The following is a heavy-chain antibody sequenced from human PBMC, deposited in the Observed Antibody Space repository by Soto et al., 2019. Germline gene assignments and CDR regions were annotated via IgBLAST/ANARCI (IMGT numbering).Heavy chain of an antibody. Sequence: GGSLRLSCAASGFTFSSYAMSWVRQAPGKGLEWVSAISGSGGSTYYADSVKGRFTISRDNSKNTLYLQMNSLRAEDTAVYYCAKGRHVLLWFGELGGAYMDVWGKGTTVTVSS. CDR1: GFTFSSYA. J-gene: IGHJ6*03. CDR2: ISGSGGST. V-gene: IGHV3-23*01. D-gene: IGHD3-10*01. CDR3: AKGRHVLLWFGELGGAYMDV.